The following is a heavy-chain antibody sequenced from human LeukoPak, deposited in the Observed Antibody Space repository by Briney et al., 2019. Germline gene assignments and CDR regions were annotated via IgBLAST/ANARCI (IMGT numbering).Heavy chain of an antibody. CDR2: IYYSGST. J-gene: IGHJ6*02. CDR1: GGSISSYY. CDR3: ARHGPIPSAYGVDV. V-gene: IGHV4-59*08. Sequence: SETLSLTCTVSGGSISSYYWSWIRQPPGKGLEWIGYIYYSGSTNYNPSLKSRVTISVDTSKNQFSLKLSSVTAADTAVYYCARHGPIPSAYGVDVWGQGTTVTVSS. D-gene: IGHD2-2*01.